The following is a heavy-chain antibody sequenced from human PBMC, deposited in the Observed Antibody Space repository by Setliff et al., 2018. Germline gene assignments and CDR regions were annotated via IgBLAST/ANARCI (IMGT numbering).Heavy chain of an antibody. J-gene: IGHJ4*02. Sequence: PSETLSLTCTVSGGSIINSYYWSWIRQPAGKGLEWIGRLHTSGSTNYNPSLKSRVTISVDTSKNQFSLKLSSVTAADTAVYFCARDNTIVGATDYWGQGTLVTVSS. CDR3: ARDNTIVGATDY. CDR1: GGSIINSYY. V-gene: IGHV4-61*02. CDR2: LHTSGST. D-gene: IGHD1-26*01.